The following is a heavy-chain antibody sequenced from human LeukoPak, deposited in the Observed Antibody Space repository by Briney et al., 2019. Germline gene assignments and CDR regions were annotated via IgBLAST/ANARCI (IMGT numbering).Heavy chain of an antibody. J-gene: IGHJ4*02. CDR3: AKGAQLVNYFDY. D-gene: IGHD6-13*01. Sequence: PGGSLRLSCAASGFTFSSYGMHWVRQAPGKGLEWVAVISYDGSNKYYADSVKGRFTISRDNSKNTLYLQMNSLRAEGTAVYYCAKGAQLVNYFDYWGQGTLVTVSS. CDR2: ISYDGSNK. V-gene: IGHV3-30*18. CDR1: GFTFSSYG.